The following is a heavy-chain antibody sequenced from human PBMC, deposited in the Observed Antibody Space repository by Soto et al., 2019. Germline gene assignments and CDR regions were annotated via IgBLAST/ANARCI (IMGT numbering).Heavy chain of an antibody. J-gene: IGHJ4*02. CDR1: GGSISSGDYY. Sequence: SETLSLTCTVSGGSISSGDYYWSWIRQPPGKGLEWIGYIYYSGSTYYNPSLKSRVTISVDTSKNQFSLKLSSVTAADTAVYYCARSSDYVPLDYWGQGTLVTVSS. CDR3: ARSSDYVPLDY. D-gene: IGHD5-12*01. V-gene: IGHV4-30-4*01. CDR2: IYYSGST.